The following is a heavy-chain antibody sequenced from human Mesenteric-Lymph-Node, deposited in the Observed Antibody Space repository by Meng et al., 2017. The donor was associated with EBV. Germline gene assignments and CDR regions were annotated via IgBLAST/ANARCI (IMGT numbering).Heavy chain of an antibody. J-gene: IGHJ5*02. Sequence: QMPAPGLGDPSKHLSPPCTVSVDSVNDVNYYWRWIRQPPGKGLKWIAYIYYSGSTNFNPSLKSRAAISVDTSKNQFSLRLSSVTAADTAVYYCARTGRCSGDSCYYNWFDPWGQGTLVTVSS. CDR1: VDSVNDVNYY. D-gene: IGHD2-15*01. V-gene: IGHV4-61*01. CDR2: IYYSGST. CDR3: ARTGRCSGDSCYYNWFDP.